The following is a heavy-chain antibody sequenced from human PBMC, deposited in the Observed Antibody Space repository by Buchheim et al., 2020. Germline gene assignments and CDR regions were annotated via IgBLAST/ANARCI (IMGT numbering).Heavy chain of an antibody. CDR2: INHSGST. J-gene: IGHJ5*02. Sequence: QVQLQQWGAGLLKPSETLSLTCAVYGGSFSGYYWSWIRQPPGKGLEWIGEINHSGSTNYNPSLKSRVTISVDKSKNQFSLKLSSVTAADTAVYYCARGLSITIFGVVTDNWFDPWGQGTL. CDR3: ARGLSITIFGVVTDNWFDP. D-gene: IGHD3-3*01. CDR1: GGSFSGYY. V-gene: IGHV4-34*01.